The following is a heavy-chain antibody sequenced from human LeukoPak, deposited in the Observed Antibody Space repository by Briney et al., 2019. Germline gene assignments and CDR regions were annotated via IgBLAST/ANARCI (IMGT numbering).Heavy chain of an antibody. CDR2: ISGSGGST. D-gene: IGHD3-3*01. Sequence: GGSLRLSCAASGFTFSSYAMSWVRQAPGKGLEWVSAISGSGGSTYYADSVKGRFTISRDNSKNTLYLQMNSLRAEDTAVYYCAKAYDFWSGYPITGYWGQGTLVTVSS. CDR1: GFTFSSYA. J-gene: IGHJ4*02. CDR3: AKAYDFWSGYPITGY. V-gene: IGHV3-23*01.